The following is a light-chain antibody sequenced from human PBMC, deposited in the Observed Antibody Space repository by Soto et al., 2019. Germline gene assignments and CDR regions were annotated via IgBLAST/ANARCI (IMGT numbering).Light chain of an antibody. CDR1: QSISSN. J-gene: IGKJ1*01. Sequence: ETVTTQSPATLSVVPGERATLSCRASQSISSNLAWYQQKPGQAPRLLTYGASTRATGIPDRFSGSGSGTEFTLTISSLQSEDFAVYYCLQYHYWWTFGQGTK. V-gene: IGKV3-15*01. CDR3: LQYHYWWT. CDR2: GAS.